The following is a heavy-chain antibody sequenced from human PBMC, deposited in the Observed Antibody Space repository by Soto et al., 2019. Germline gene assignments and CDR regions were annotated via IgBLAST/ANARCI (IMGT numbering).Heavy chain of an antibody. CDR2: INHSGST. Sequence: SETLSLTCAVYGGSFSGYYWSWIRQPPGKGLEWIGEINHSGSTNYNPSLKSRVTISVDTSKNQFSLKLSSVTAADTAVYYCARVRLYGSRPYYFDYWGQGTLVTVSS. J-gene: IGHJ4*02. V-gene: IGHV4-34*01. D-gene: IGHD3-10*01. CDR1: GGSFSGYY. CDR3: ARVRLYGSRPYYFDY.